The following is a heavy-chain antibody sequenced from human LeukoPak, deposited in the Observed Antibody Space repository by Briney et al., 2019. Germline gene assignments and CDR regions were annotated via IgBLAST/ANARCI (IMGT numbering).Heavy chain of an antibody. CDR3: ARAPPIYCSSTSCHPERDYYYYMDV. CDR2: VDPEDGET. CDR1: GYTFTDYY. J-gene: IGHJ6*03. Sequence: GASVKVSCKASGYTFTDYYMHWVQQAPGKGLEWMGRVDPEDGETIYAEKFQGRVTITADTSTDTAYMELRSLRSDDTAVYYCARAPPIYCSSTSCHPERDYYYYMDVWGKGTTVTVSS. V-gene: IGHV1-69-2*01. D-gene: IGHD2-2*01.